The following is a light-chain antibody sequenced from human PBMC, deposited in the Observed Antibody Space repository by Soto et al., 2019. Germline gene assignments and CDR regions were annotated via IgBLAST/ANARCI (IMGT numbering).Light chain of an antibody. J-gene: IGLJ2*01. V-gene: IGLV2-14*01. Sequence: ALTQPASVSGSPGQSITISCTGTSSDVGGYNYVSWYQQHSGKAPKLMIYDVSNRPSGVSNRFSGSKSGNTASLTISGLQAEDEADYYCSSYTSSSTLLVVFGGGTQLTVL. CDR2: DVS. CDR3: SSYTSSSTLLVV. CDR1: SSDVGGYNY.